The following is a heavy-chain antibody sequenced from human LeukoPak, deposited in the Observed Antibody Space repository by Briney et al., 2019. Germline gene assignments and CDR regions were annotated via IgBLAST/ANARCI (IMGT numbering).Heavy chain of an antibody. CDR1: GFTFSSYW. D-gene: IGHD6-19*01. J-gene: IGHJ4*02. CDR2: VNSDGSST. Sequence: GGSLRLSCAASGFTFSSYWMHWVRQAPGKGLVWVSRVNSDGSSTTHADSVKGRFTISRDNAKNTLYLQMNSLRAEDTAVYYCARGSTQYSSGWYGLDYWGQGTLVTVSS. V-gene: IGHV3-74*01. CDR3: ARGSTQYSSGWYGLDY.